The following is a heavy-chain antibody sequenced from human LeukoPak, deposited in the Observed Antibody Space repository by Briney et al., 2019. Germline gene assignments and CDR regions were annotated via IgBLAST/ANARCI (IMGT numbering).Heavy chain of an antibody. Sequence: GASVKVSCKASGYTFTDYYIHWLRQAPGPGLEWVGWINPYTGDTNYAQKFQDMVTMTRDTSISTAYMELSRLRSEDTAVYYCARTGDFDYWGQGTLVTVSS. CDR1: GYTFTDYY. J-gene: IGHJ4*02. D-gene: IGHD3-10*01. CDR3: ARTGDFDY. V-gene: IGHV1-2*02. CDR2: INPYTGDT.